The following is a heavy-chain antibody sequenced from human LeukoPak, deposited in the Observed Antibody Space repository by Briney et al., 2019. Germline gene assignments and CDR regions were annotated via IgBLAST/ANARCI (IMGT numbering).Heavy chain of an antibody. V-gene: IGHV1-69*13. CDR1: GGTFSSYA. J-gene: IGHJ4*02. D-gene: IGHD5-12*01. CDR2: IIPIFGTA. Sequence: SVKVSCKASGGTFSSYAISWVRQAPGQGLEWMGGIIPIFGTANYAQKFQGRVTITADESTSTAYMELRSLRSEDTAVYYCARDIRSGYSGYDEGSVWGQGTLVTVSS. CDR3: ARDIRSGYSGYDEGSV.